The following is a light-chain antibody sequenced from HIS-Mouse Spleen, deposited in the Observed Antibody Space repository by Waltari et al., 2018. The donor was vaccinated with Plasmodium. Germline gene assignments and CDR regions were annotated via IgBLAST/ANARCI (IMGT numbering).Light chain of an antibody. CDR3: CSYAGSSTYV. J-gene: IGLJ1*01. V-gene: IGLV2-23*02. CDR1: SSDVGRYNL. Sequence: QSALTQPASVSGSPGQSLPISCTGTSSDVGRYNLVSWYHQHPGKAPKLLIDEVSKRTEGVSNRFSGSKSGNTASLTSSGLQAEDEADYYCCSYAGSSTYVFGTGTKVTVL. CDR2: EVS.